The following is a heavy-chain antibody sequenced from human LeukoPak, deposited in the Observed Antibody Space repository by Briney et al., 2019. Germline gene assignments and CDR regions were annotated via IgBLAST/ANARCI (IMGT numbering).Heavy chain of an antibody. V-gene: IGHV3-23*01. D-gene: IGHD2-21*01. J-gene: IGHJ4*02. CDR3: AKFLPTHIVVANYYFDY. CDR2: ISGSGGST. CDR1: GFSFDSFA. Sequence: GGSLRLSCAASGFSFDSFAMTWVREAPGKGLEWVSAISGSGGSTYYADSVKGRFTISRDNSKNTLYLQMNSLRAEDTAVYYCAKFLPTHIVVANYYFDYWGQGTLVTVSS.